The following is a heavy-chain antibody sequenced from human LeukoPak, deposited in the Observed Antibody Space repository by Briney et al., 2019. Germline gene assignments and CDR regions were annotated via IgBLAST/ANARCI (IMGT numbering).Heavy chain of an antibody. CDR2: IDLSGSTL. J-gene: IGHJ5*02. CDR3: ARGPPLFDP. V-gene: IGHV3-48*04. CDR1: GFTFSSYT. Sequence: GGSLRLSCAASGFTFSSYTMNWVRQAPGKGLEWVSYIDLSGSTLYYVDSVKGRFTISRDNAKNSLYLQMNSLSAEDTAVYYCARGPPLFDPWGQGTLVAVSS.